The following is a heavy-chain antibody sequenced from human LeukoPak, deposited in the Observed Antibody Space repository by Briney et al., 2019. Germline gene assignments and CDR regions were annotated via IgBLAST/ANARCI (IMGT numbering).Heavy chain of an antibody. V-gene: IGHV4-59*08. J-gene: IGHJ4*02. CDR2: IYYSGST. CDR3: ARRTVASYYFDY. CDR1: GGSISSYY. Sequence: SETLSLTCTVSGGSISSYYWSWIRQPPGKGLEWIGYIYYSGSTNYNPSLKSRVTISVDTSKNQFSLKLSSVTTADTAVYYCARRTVASYYFDYWGQGTLVTVSS. D-gene: IGHD4-17*01.